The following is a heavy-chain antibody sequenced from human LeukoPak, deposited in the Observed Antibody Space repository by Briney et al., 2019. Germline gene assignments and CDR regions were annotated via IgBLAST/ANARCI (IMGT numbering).Heavy chain of an antibody. Sequence: PSETLSLTCSVSDGSIRTYYWSWIRQSPGQGLEWIGNIYYRGDINYNPSLKSRVIISIDTSKNQFSLKVTSLTAADTAVYYCGRETIAATGTSVFFDYWGQGTLVTVSS. CDR3: GRETIAATGTSVFFDY. CDR2: IYYRGDI. CDR1: DGSIRTYY. V-gene: IGHV4-59*01. D-gene: IGHD6-13*01. J-gene: IGHJ4*02.